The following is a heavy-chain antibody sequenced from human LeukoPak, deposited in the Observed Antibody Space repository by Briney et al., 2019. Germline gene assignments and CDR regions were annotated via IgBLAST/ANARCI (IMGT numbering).Heavy chain of an antibody. CDR2: ISAYNGDI. V-gene: IGHV1-18*01. CDR1: GYTFTKYG. CDR3: ARESGSDAFDI. J-gene: IGHJ3*02. Sequence: GASVKVSCKASGYTFTKYGVSWVRQAPGQGLEWMGWISAYNGDIKYAQSGKGRVTMTTDTSTSTVYMELRSLRSDDTAVYYCARESGSDAFDIWGQGTMVTVSS.